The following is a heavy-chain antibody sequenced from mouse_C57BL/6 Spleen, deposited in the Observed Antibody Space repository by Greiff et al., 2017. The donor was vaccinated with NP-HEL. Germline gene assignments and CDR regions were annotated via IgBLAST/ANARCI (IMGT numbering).Heavy chain of an antibody. Sequence: EVKVEESGEGLVKPGGSLKLSCAASGFTFSSYAMSWVRQTPEKRLEWVAYISSGGDYIYYADTVKGRFTISRDNARNTLYLQMSSLKSEDTAMYYCKREEYYYFDYWGQGTTLTVSS. CDR1: GFTFSSYA. J-gene: IGHJ2*01. D-gene: IGHD5-2*01. CDR2: ISSGGDYI. V-gene: IGHV5-9-1*02. CDR3: KREEYYYFDY.